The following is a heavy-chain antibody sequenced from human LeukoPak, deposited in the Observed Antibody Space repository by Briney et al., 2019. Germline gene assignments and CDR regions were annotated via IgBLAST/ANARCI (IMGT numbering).Heavy chain of an antibody. V-gene: IGHV5-51*01. D-gene: IGHD3-22*01. J-gene: IGHJ4*02. Sequence: GESLEISCKGSGYSFTSYWIGWVRQMPGKGLEWMGIIYPGDSDTRYSPSFQGQVTISADKSISTAYLQWSSLKASDTAMYYCARAGYYYDSSGYPIIDYWGQGTLVTVSS. CDR3: ARAGYYYDSSGYPIIDY. CDR2: IYPGDSDT. CDR1: GYSFTSYW.